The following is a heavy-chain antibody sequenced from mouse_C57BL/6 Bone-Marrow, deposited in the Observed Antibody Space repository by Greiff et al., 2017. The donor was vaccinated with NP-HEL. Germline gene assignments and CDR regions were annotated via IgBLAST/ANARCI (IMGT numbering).Heavy chain of an antibody. CDR2: INPNNGGT. CDR3: ASFYDGYSFGYFDV. Sequence: EVQLQQSGPELVKPGASVKISCKASGYTFTDYYMNWVKQSHGKSLEWIGDINPNNGGTSYNQKFKGKATLTVDKSSSTAYMELRSLTSEDSAVYYCASFYDGYSFGYFDVWGTGTTVTVSS. CDR1: GYTFTDYY. J-gene: IGHJ1*03. V-gene: IGHV1-26*01. D-gene: IGHD2-3*01.